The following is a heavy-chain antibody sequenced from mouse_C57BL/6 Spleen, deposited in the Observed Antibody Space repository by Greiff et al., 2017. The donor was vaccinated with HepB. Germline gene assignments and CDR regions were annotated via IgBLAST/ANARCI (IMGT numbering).Heavy chain of an antibody. D-gene: IGHD1-1*01. J-gene: IGHJ1*03. CDR1: GYTFTSYW. CDR2: IYPGSGST. V-gene: IGHV1-55*01. CDR3: ARGYYYGWYFDV. Sequence: QVQLKQPGAELVKPGASVKMSCKASGYTFTSYWITWVKQRPGQGLEWIGDIYPGSGSTNYNEKFKSKATLTVDTSSSTAYMQLSSLTSEDSAVYYCARGYYYGWYFDVWGTGTTVTVSS.